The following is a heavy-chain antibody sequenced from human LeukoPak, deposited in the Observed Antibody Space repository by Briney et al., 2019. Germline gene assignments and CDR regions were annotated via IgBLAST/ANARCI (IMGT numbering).Heavy chain of an antibody. CDR3: ARVGSSSGE. D-gene: IGHD6-6*01. CDR2: INPNSGGT. V-gene: IGHV1-2*02. J-gene: IGHJ4*02. Sequence: GLEWMGWINPNSGGTNYAQKFQGRVTMTRDTSISTVYMELSRLRSDDTAVYYCARVGSSSGEWGQGTLVTVSS.